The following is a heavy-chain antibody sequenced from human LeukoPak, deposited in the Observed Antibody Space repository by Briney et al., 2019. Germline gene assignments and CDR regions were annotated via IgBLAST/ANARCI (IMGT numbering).Heavy chain of an antibody. CDR1: GFTFNSYA. Sequence: GGSLRLSCAASGFTFNSYAMSWVRQAPGKGLEWASGISGSGGATYYADSVRGRFTISRDNSKNTLYLHMNSLRAEDSAVYYCAKELGSSFDYWGQGTLVTVSS. D-gene: IGHD3-10*01. J-gene: IGHJ4*02. CDR2: ISGSGGAT. V-gene: IGHV3-23*01. CDR3: AKELGSSFDY.